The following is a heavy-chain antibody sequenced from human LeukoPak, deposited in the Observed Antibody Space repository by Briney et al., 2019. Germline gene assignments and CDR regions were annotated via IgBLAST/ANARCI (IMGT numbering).Heavy chain of an antibody. CDR1: GYTFTSYA. D-gene: IGHD3-22*01. Sequence: GASVKVSCKASGYTFTSYAMNWVRQAPGQGLEWMGWINTNTGNPTYAQGFTGRFVFSLDTSVSTAYLQISSLKAEDTAVYYYAKEGYYYDSSGYYPGTCFDYWGQGTLVTVSS. J-gene: IGHJ4*02. V-gene: IGHV7-4-1*02. CDR2: INTNTGNP. CDR3: AKEGYYYDSSGYYPGTCFDY.